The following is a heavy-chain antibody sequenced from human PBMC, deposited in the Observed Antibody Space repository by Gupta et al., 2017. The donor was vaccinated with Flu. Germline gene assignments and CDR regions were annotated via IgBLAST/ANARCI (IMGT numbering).Heavy chain of an antibody. CDR1: GYTFSAYY. V-gene: IGHV1-2*06. J-gene: IGHJ4*02. D-gene: IGHD3-22*01. CDR2: INPTSGDT. Sequence: QVHLVQSGAEVRQPGASVKVSCTASGYTFSAYYMHWVRQAPGQGLEWMGRINPTSGDTNYAQNLQGRVTMTRDTSSNTAFMELTRLRSDDTAIYYCARAYYYDSSAFYFESWGQGTLVTVSS. CDR3: ARAYYYDSSAFYFES.